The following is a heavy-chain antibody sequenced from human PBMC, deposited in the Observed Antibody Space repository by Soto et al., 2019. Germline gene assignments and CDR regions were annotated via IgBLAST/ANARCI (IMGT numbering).Heavy chain of an antibody. J-gene: IGHJ5*02. D-gene: IGHD6-13*01. Sequence: GGSLRLSCAASGFTFSSYAMHWVRQAPGKGLDWVAVISYDGSNKYYADSVKGRFTISRDNSKNTLYLQINSLRAEDTAVYYWAGIALGGWFDHWAQGTLV. CDR3: AGIALGGWFDH. CDR2: ISYDGSNK. CDR1: GFTFSSYA. V-gene: IGHV3-30-3*01.